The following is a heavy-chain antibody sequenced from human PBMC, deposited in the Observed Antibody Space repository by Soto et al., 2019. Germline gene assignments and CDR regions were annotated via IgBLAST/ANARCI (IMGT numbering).Heavy chain of an antibody. Sequence: QVQLQESGPGLGKPSETLSLTGTVSGASISNAYWSWIGQAAGKRLEWIGRIHSSGTFNYNPSLKSRVSISRDTSKNQISLKLSSVTAADTAVYYCARDNIVSKGYGMDVWGQGTTVTVSS. J-gene: IGHJ6*02. CDR3: ARDNIVSKGYGMDV. D-gene: IGHD5-12*01. CDR2: IHSSGTF. CDR1: GASISNAY. V-gene: IGHV4-4*07.